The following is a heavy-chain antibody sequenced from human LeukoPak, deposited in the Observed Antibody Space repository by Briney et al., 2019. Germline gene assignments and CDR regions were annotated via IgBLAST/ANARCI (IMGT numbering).Heavy chain of an antibody. Sequence: PSETLSLTCTVSGGSISSYYWSWIRQPPGKGLEWIGYIYYSGSTNYNPSLKSRVTISVDTSKNQFSLKLSSVTAADTAVYYCARHGVGRRPFDLWGRGTLVTVSS. CDR1: GGSISSYY. CDR2: IYYSGST. CDR3: ARHGVGRRPFDL. V-gene: IGHV4-59*08. D-gene: IGHD1-26*01. J-gene: IGHJ2*01.